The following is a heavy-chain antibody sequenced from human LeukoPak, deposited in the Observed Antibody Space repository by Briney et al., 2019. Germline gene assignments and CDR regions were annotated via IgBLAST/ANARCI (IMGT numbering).Heavy chain of an antibody. V-gene: IGHV3-30*18. D-gene: IGHD2-2*02. CDR2: ISYDGSNK. CDR1: GFTFSSYG. CDR3: AKVEGRYCSSTSCYNGGDAFDI. J-gene: IGHJ3*02. Sequence: SGGSLRLSCAASGFTFSSYGMHWVRQAPGKGLEWVAVISYDGSNKYYADSVKGRFTISRDNSKNTLYLQMNSLRAEDTAVYYCAKVEGRYCSSTSCYNGGDAFDIWGQGTMVTVSS.